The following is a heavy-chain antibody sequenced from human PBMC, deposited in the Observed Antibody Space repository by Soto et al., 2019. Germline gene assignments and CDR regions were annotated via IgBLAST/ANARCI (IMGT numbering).Heavy chain of an antibody. CDR3: ARLRASLGGYPIYFDY. CDR1: GGSSSSYY. Sequence: PSETLSLTCTVSGGSSSSYYWSLIRQATGKGLEWIGYIYYSGSTKYNPSLKSRVTISVDTSKNQVSLTLSSVTAADTAVYYCARLRASLGGYPIYFDYWGQGTLVTVSS. J-gene: IGHJ4*02. D-gene: IGHD5-12*01. V-gene: IGHV4-59*08. CDR2: IYYSGST.